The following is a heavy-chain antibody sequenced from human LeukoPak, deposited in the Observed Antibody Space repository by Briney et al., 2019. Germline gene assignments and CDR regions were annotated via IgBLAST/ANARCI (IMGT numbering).Heavy chain of an antibody. CDR3: ARGVTGVTPP. V-gene: IGHV1-18*01. D-gene: IGHD4-23*01. Sequence: GASVKVSCKTAGYTFTSYDIRWVRQAPGQGPEWLGWINTNNGNTHYAQSLQDRVTLTTDTSTSTAYMELRSLKSDDTAVYYCARGVTGVTPPWGQGTLVIVSS. J-gene: IGHJ5*02. CDR1: GYTFTSYD. CDR2: INTNNGNT.